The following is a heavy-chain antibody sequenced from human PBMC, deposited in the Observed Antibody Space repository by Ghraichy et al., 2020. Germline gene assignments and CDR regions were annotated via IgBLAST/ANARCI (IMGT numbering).Heavy chain of an antibody. CDR3: ARGQLVELYYYYGMDV. V-gene: IGHV4-59*01. Sequence: SETLSLTCTVSGGSISSYYWSWIRQPPGKGLEWIGYIYYSGSTNYNPSLKSRVTISVDTSKNQFSLKLSSVTAADTAVYYCARGQLVELYYYYGMDVWGQGTTVTVSS. D-gene: IGHD6-6*01. CDR2: IYYSGST. J-gene: IGHJ6*02. CDR1: GGSISSYY.